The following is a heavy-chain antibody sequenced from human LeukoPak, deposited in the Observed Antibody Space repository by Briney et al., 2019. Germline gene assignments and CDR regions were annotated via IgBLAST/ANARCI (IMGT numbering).Heavy chain of an antibody. D-gene: IGHD3-22*01. J-gene: IGHJ2*01. Sequence: GGSLRLSCAASGFTFSNYAIHWVRQAPGKGLEWVAFIRYDGSNKYYVDSVKGRFTISRDNSKNTLYLQMNSLRAEDTAVYYCAKPSLYYYDTSGYYRYWYFDLWGRGTLVTVSS. V-gene: IGHV3-30*02. CDR1: GFTFSNYA. CDR3: AKPSLYYYDTSGYYRYWYFDL. CDR2: IRYDGSNK.